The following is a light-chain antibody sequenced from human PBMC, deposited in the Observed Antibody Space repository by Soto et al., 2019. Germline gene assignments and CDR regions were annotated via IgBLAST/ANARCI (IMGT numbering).Light chain of an antibody. Sequence: QSVLTQPPSVSGAPGQRVTISCTGSSSNIGAGYDVHWYQQLPGTAPKLLIYGNSNRPSGVPDRFSGSKSGTSASLAITGLQAEDESYYYCQSYDSSLSDLFGGWTKLTVL. CDR1: SSNIGAGYD. V-gene: IGLV1-40*01. J-gene: IGLJ3*02. CDR3: QSYDSSLSDL. CDR2: GNS.